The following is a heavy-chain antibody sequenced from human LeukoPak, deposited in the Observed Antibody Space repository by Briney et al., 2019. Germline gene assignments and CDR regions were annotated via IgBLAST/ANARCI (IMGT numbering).Heavy chain of an antibody. V-gene: IGHV4-59*01. CDR3: ARAPLWFGELSFDY. CDR2: IYYSGST. Sequence: PSETLSLTCTVSGGSISSYYWSWIRQPPGKGLEWIGYIYYSGSTNYNPSLKSRVTISVDTSKNQFSLKLSSVTAADTAVYYCARAPLWFGELSFDYWGQGTLSPSPQ. D-gene: IGHD3-10*01. J-gene: IGHJ4*02. CDR1: GGSISSYY.